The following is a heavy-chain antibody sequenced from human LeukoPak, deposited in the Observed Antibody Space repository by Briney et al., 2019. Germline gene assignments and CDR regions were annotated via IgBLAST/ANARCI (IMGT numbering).Heavy chain of an antibody. D-gene: IGHD3-10*01. CDR2: IWYDGRNE. J-gene: IGHJ5*01. Sequence: GGSLRLSCVASGFTFNKYGVHWVRQAPGKGLEWVAVIWYDGRNEYYADSVKGRLAISRDNDKNTANLQMNSLRAEDTAVYYCARDGSGLAVRGLFDFWGQGTLVTVSS. CDR3: ARDGSGLAVRGLFDF. CDR1: GFTFNKYG. V-gene: IGHV3-33*01.